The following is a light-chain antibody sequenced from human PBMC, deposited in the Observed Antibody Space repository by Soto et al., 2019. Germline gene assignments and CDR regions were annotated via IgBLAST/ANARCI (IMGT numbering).Light chain of an antibody. Sequence: QSVLTQPPSVSGAPGQRVTISCTGSSSNIGAGYDVHWYQQLPGTAPKLLIYGNSNRPSGVPDRFSGSKSGTSASLAITGVQAEDEADYYCQCYDSGLSGVVFGGGTKLTVL. CDR2: GNS. J-gene: IGLJ2*01. CDR1: SSNIGAGYD. CDR3: QCYDSGLSGVV. V-gene: IGLV1-40*01.